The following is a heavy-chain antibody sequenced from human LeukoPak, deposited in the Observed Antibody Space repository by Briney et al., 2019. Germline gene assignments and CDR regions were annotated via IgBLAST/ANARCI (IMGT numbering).Heavy chain of an antibody. J-gene: IGHJ4*02. V-gene: IGHV1-69*06. D-gene: IGHD3-10*01. CDR1: GGTFSSYA. Sequence: SVKVSCKASGGTFSSYAISWVRQAPGQGLEWMGGIIPIFGTANYAQKFQGRVTITADKSTSTAYMELSSLRSEDTAVYYCARDGGYYGSGSYYVPGTFDYWGQGTLVTVSS. CDR3: ARDGGYYGSGSYYVPGTFDY. CDR2: IIPIFGTA.